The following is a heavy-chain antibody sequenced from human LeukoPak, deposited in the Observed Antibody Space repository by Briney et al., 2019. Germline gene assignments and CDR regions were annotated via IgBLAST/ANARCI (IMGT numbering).Heavy chain of an antibody. D-gene: IGHD3-3*01. CDR1: GFTFSSYA. V-gene: IGHV3-23*01. J-gene: IGHJ4*02. CDR3: AKEYYDFWSGYPHDY. CDR2: VSGSGDAT. Sequence: GGSLRLSCAASGFTFSSYAMNWVRQAPGKGLEWVSGVSGSGDATYYADSVKGRFTISRDNSKNTLYLQMNSLRVDDAAVYYCAKEYYDFWSGYPHDYWGQGTLVTVSS.